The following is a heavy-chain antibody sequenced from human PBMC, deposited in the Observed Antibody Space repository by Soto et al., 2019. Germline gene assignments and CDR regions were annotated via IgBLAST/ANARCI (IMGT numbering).Heavy chain of an antibody. Sequence: GXSVKVSCKTSGYDFTRYFIHWVRKAPGQGLEXMVKVXHTGGSQTLGXXFQGRVTVXTDTSTSTVYMELSSLRYDDTAVYYCSRDLSPYWGKGTLVTVSS. V-gene: IGHV1-46*03. CDR3: SRDLSPY. CDR2: VXHTGGSQ. J-gene: IGHJ4*02. D-gene: IGHD3-16*02. CDR1: GYDFTRYF.